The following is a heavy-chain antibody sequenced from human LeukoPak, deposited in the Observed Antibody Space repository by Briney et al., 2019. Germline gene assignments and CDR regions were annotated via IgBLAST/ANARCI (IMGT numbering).Heavy chain of an antibody. Sequence: PGGSLRLSCAASGFTFSSYAMSWVRQAPGKGLEWVSGITWNSATIVYADSVKGRFTISRDNAKNSVYLQMNSLRAEDTAVYYCAKEGAWDWGQGTLVTVSS. CDR1: GFTFSSYA. CDR2: ITWNSATI. CDR3: AKEGAWD. V-gene: IGHV3-9*01. J-gene: IGHJ4*02. D-gene: IGHD4/OR15-4a*01.